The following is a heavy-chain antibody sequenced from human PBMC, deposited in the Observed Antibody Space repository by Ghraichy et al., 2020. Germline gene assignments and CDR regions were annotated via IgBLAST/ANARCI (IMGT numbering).Heavy chain of an antibody. V-gene: IGHV4-34*01. CDR3: ARVVFSNNWTPVHWFDP. CDR2: ISDGGSI. Sequence: SETLSLTCAVYGGSFSDYDWPWIRQPPGKGLEWIGEISDGGSIDYNASLKSGVSISLDTSKNQFSLKLSSVTAADTAVYFCARVVFSNNWTPVHWFDPWGQGTLVIVAS. CDR1: GGSFSDYD. D-gene: IGHD1-1*01. J-gene: IGHJ5*02.